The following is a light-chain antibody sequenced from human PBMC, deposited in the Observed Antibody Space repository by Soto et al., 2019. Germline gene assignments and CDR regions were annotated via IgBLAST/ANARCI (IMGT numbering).Light chain of an antibody. CDR2: AAS. V-gene: IGKV1-12*01. J-gene: IGKJ4*01. CDR1: QPISSW. CDR3: QQANSFPLT. Sequence: DIQMTQSPSSVSASIGDRVTITCRATQPISSWLAWYQQKPGKAPSLLIYAASNLQSGVPSRFSGSGSGTEFTLTISSLQPEDVATYYCQQANSFPLTFGGGTKVEIK.